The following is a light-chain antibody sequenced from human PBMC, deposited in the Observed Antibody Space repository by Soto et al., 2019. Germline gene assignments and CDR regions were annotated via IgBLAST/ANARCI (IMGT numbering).Light chain of an antibody. Sequence: EIVLTQSPATLSLSPGERATLSCRASQSISIYLAWYQQKPGQAPRLLIYDASNRATGTPDRFSGSGSGTDFTLTISSLEPEDFAAYYCQQRSNWLTFGGGTKVDIK. V-gene: IGKV3-11*01. J-gene: IGKJ4*01. CDR1: QSISIY. CDR3: QQRSNWLT. CDR2: DAS.